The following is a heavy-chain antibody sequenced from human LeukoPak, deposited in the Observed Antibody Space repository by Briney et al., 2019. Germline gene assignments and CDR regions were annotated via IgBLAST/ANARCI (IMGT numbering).Heavy chain of an antibody. V-gene: IGHV3-21*01. CDR2: FSSSSSYI. CDR3: ARDERYSSSVYFDY. Sequence: GGSLRLSCAASGFTFSSYEMNWVRQAPGKGLEWVSSFSSSSSYIYYADSVKGRFTISRDNAKNSLYLQMNSLRAEDTAVYYCARDERYSSSVYFDYWGQGTLVTVSS. D-gene: IGHD6-6*01. CDR1: GFTFSSYE. J-gene: IGHJ4*02.